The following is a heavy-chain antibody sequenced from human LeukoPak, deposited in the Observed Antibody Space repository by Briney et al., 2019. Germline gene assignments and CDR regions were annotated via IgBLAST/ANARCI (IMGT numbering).Heavy chain of an antibody. J-gene: IGHJ4*02. CDR3: ARLRTNYYDSSGYYEAYYFDY. Sequence: ESGPTLVNPTQTLTLTCTFSGFSLSTSGMRVGWIRQPPGKALEWLAHIDWDDDKFYSTSLKTRLTIFKDTSKNQVVLTMTNMDPVDTATYYCARLRTNYYDSSGYYEAYYFDYWGQGTLVTVSS. D-gene: IGHD3-22*01. CDR1: GFSLSTSGMR. CDR2: IDWDDDK. V-gene: IGHV2-70*04.